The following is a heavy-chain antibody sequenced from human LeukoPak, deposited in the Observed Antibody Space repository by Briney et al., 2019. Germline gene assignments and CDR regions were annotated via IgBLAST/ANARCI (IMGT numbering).Heavy chain of an antibody. D-gene: IGHD1-26*01. CDR1: GFTFSSYA. J-gene: IGHJ4*02. CDR3: AKALDVRATGPYVH. CDR2: ISGSGGST. V-gene: IGHV3-23*01. Sequence: RGSLRLSCAASGFTFSSYAMSWVRQAPGKGLEWVSAISGSGGSTYYADSVKGRFTISRDNSKNTLYLQMNSLRAEDTAVYYCAKALDVRATGPYVHWGQGTLVTVSS.